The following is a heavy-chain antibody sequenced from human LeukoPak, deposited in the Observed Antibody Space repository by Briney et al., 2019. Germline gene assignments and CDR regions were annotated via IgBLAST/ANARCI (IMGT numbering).Heavy chain of an antibody. Sequence: SETLSLTCTVSGGSISSSPYYWGWIRQPPGKGLEWIGSIYYSGTTHYSPSLESRVTISVDTSKNQFSLKLSSVTAADTAVYYCARGSITMVRGALVNWFDPWGQGTLVTVSS. V-gene: IGHV4-39*07. CDR2: IYYSGTT. D-gene: IGHD3-10*01. CDR1: GGSISSSPYY. CDR3: ARGSITMVRGALVNWFDP. J-gene: IGHJ5*02.